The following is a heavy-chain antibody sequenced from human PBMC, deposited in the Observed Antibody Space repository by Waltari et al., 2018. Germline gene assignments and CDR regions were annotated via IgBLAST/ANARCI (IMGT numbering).Heavy chain of an antibody. CDR1: GGPLGRYY. Sequence: QVQLQQSGPGLVKPSETLSLPCTVSGGPLGRYYWSWIRQPAGKGLEWIGRIYTHGSTNYNPSLSSRLTLSVDTSKRQFSLKLSSVTAADTAVYYCARDRTVPEEYGMDVWGQGTTVTVSS. J-gene: IGHJ6*02. D-gene: IGHD2-2*01. CDR2: IYTHGST. V-gene: IGHV4-4*07. CDR3: ARDRTVPEEYGMDV.